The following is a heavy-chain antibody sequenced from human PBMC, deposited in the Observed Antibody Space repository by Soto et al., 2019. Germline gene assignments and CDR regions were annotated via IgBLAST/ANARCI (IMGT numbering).Heavy chain of an antibody. V-gene: IGHV1-8*01. Sequence: ASVKVSCKASGYTFTSYDINWVRQATGQGLEWMGWMNPNSGNTGYAQKFQGRVTMTRNTSISTAYMELSSLRSEDTAVYYCARGKTYYDFWSGYYGYYFDYWGQGTLVTVSS. D-gene: IGHD3-3*01. CDR1: GYTFTSYD. J-gene: IGHJ4*02. CDR2: MNPNSGNT. CDR3: ARGKTYYDFWSGYYGYYFDY.